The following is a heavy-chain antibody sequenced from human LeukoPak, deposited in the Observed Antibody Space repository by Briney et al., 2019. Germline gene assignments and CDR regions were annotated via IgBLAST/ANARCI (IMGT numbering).Heavy chain of an antibody. CDR2: IYTSGST. V-gene: IGHV4-4*07. CDR1: GGSISSYY. D-gene: IGHD1-14*01. Sequence: SETLSLTCTVSGGSISSYYWSWIRQPAGKGLEWIGRIYTSGSTNYNPSLKSRVTISVDTSKNQFSLKLSSVTAADTAVYYCARHPTTAGRSYYYYYMDVWGKGTTVTVSS. J-gene: IGHJ6*03. CDR3: ARHPTTAGRSYYYYYMDV.